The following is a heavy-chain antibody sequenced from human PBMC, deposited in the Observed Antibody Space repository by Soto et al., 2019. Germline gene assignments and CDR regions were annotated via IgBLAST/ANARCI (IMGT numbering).Heavy chain of an antibody. J-gene: IGHJ6*02. CDR3: ARFIAAAGTKGMDV. CDR2: ISSSSSYI. CDR1: GFTFSSYS. D-gene: IGHD6-13*01. Sequence: EVQLVESGGGLVKPGGSLRLSCEASGFTFSSYSMNWVRQAPGKGLEWVSSISSSSSYIYYADSVKGRFTISRDNAKNALYLQMNSLRAEDTAVYYCARFIAAAGTKGMDVWCQGTTVTVSS. V-gene: IGHV3-21*01.